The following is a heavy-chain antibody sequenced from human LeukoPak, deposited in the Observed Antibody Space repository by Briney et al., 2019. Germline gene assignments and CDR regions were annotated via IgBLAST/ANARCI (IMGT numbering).Heavy chain of an antibody. V-gene: IGHV4-31*03. J-gene: IGHJ4*02. CDR2: IYYSGST. CDR1: GGSISSGGYY. D-gene: IGHD3/OR15-3a*01. CDR3: ARAPDVDTYYFDY. Sequence: PSQTLSLTCTVSGGSISSGGYYWRWIRQHPGKGLEWIGYIYYSGSTYYNPSLKSRVTISVDTSKNQFSLKLSSVTAADTAVYYCARAPDVDTYYFDYWGQGTLVTVSS.